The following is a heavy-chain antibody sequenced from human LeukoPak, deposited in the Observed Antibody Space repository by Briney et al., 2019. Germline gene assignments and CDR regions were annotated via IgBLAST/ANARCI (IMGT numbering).Heavy chain of an antibody. J-gene: IGHJ2*01. CDR3: ARDGIGAGWYFDL. V-gene: IGHV4-4*07. CDR1: GGSISSYY. CDR2: IYMTGST. Sequence: SETLSLTCTVSGGSISSYYWSWIRQPAGKGLEWIGRIYMTGSTNYNPSLKSRVIMSVDTSKNQFSLKLNSVTAADTAVYYCARDGIGAGWYFDLWGRGTLVTVSS. D-gene: IGHD1-26*01.